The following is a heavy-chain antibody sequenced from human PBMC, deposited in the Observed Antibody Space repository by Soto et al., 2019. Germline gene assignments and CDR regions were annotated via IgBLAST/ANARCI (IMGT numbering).Heavy chain of an antibody. J-gene: IGHJ4*02. Sequence: GTSVKASSKDSGLTFTSTALQWVRQAREKRLEWIGWIVVGSGNTNYAQKFQERVTITRDMSTSTAYMELSSLRSEDTAVYYCAADDGSGSYPPNFDYWGQGTLVTVSS. D-gene: IGHD1-26*01. CDR2: IVVGSGNT. V-gene: IGHV1-58*01. CDR3: AADDGSGSYPPNFDY. CDR1: GLTFTSTA.